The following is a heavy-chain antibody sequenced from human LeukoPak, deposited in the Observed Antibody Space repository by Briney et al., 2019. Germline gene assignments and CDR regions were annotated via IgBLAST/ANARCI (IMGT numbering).Heavy chain of an antibody. CDR1: GFTFSSYD. Sequence: GGSLRLSCAASGFTFSSYDMHWVRQATGKGLEWVSAISTAGDTYYPGSVKGRFTISRENAKNSLYLQMNSLRAGDTAVYYCARDCSSTSCAGAFDIWGQGTMVTVSS. V-gene: IGHV3-13*01. D-gene: IGHD2-2*01. CDR3: ARDCSSTSCAGAFDI. CDR2: ISTAGDT. J-gene: IGHJ3*02.